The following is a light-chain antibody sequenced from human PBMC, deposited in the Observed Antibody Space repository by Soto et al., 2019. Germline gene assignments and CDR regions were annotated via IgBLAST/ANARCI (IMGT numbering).Light chain of an antibody. Sequence: SYELTQAPSVSVAPGQTAWVTWGGDDIGDKRVHWYQQRPGQAPVLVVYNDRDRPSGIPERFSGSNSGNTATLTISRVEGGDEADYYCQVWDSSSLHVVFGGGTQLTVL. V-gene: IGLV3-21*02. CDR2: NDR. J-gene: IGLJ7*01. CDR3: QVWDSSSLHVV. CDR1: DIGDKR.